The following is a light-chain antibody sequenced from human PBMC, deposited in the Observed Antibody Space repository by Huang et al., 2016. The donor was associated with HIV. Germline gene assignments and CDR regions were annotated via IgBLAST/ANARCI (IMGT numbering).Light chain of an antibody. J-gene: IGKJ1*01. CDR2: AAS. V-gene: IGKV1-17*03. CDR3: LQHYTYPWT. CDR1: QDISNY. Sequence: DIQMTQSPSAMSASVGDRVTITCRASQDISNYLAWFQQKPGKGPKRLIYAASNLPTGGPARFSGSGSGAEFTLTISSLQPEDFSSYYCLQHYTYPWTFGQGTKVEIK.